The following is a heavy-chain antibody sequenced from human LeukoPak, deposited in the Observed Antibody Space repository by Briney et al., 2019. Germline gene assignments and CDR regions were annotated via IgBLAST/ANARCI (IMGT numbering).Heavy chain of an antibody. CDR1: GGSISSSSYY. V-gene: IGHV4-39*07. CDR2: IYYSGST. J-gene: IGHJ4*02. D-gene: IGHD6-19*01. CDR3: ARDQGSGLTFDY. Sequence: SETLSLTCTVSGGSISSSSYYWGWIRQPPGKGLEWIGSIYYSGSTYYNPSLKSRVTISVDTSKNQFSLKLSSVTAADTAVYYCARDQGSGLTFDYWGQGTLVTVSS.